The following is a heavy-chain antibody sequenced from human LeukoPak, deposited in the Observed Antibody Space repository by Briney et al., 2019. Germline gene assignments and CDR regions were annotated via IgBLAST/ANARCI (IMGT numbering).Heavy chain of an antibody. CDR3: AKDGCYDSSGY. CDR1: GFTFSSYA. Sequence: GGSLRLSCAASGFTFSSYAMSWDRQAPGKGLKWVSAISGSGGSTYYADSVKGRFTISRDNSKNTLYLQMNSLRAEDTAVYYCAKDGCYDSSGYWGQGTLVTVSS. J-gene: IGHJ4*02. CDR2: ISGSGGST. V-gene: IGHV3-23*01. D-gene: IGHD3-22*01.